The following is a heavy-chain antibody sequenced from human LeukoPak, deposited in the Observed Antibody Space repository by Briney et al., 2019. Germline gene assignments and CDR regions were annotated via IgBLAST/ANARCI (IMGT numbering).Heavy chain of an antibody. CDR2: ISSSGSTI. Sequence: GGSLRLSCAASGFTFSSYEMNWVRQAPGKGLEWVSYISSSGSTIYYADSVKGRFTISRDNGKNSLYLQMNSLRAEDTAVYYCAELGITMIGGVWGKGTTVTISS. CDR3: AELGITMIGGV. J-gene: IGHJ6*04. V-gene: IGHV3-48*03. CDR1: GFTFSSYE. D-gene: IGHD3-10*02.